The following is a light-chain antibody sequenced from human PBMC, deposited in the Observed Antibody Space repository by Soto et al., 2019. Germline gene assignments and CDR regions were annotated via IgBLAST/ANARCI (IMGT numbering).Light chain of an antibody. V-gene: IGKV3-20*01. Sequence: VWTQAPGTLSLSPGERATLSCRASQRISSNYLGWYQQKPGQAPRLLIYAASSRATGIPDRFSGSGSGTDFTLTISRLEPEDFAVYYCQDYGSSPQTFGQGTKGDIK. J-gene: IGKJ1*01. CDR1: QRISSNY. CDR2: AAS. CDR3: QDYGSSPQT.